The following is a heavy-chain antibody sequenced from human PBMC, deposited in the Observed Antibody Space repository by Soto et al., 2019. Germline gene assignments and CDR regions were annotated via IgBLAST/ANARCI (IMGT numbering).Heavy chain of an antibody. CDR1: GFTFSSYA. CDR3: IAAAGDYYYYGMDV. D-gene: IGHD6-13*01. J-gene: IGHJ6*02. V-gene: IGHV3-30-3*01. Sequence: PGGSLRLSCAASGFTFSSYAMHWVRQAPGKGLKWVAVISYDGSNKYYADSVKGRFTISRDNSKNTLYLQMNSLRAEDTAVYYCIAAAGDYYYYGMDVWGQGTTVTVSS. CDR2: ISYDGSNK.